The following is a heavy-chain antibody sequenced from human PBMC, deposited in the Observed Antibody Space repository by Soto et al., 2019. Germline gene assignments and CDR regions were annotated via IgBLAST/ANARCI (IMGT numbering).Heavy chain of an antibody. CDR2: ISGSGGTT. Sequence: PGGSLRLSCAASGFTFSSSAMSWVRQAPGKGLEWVSAISGSGGTTFYADSVKGRFTISRDNSKNTLFLQMTSLRAEDTAAYYCAMGLAAAGPFDYWGQGTLVTVSS. CDR1: GFTFSSSA. CDR3: AMGLAAAGPFDY. V-gene: IGHV3-23*01. J-gene: IGHJ4*02. D-gene: IGHD6-13*01.